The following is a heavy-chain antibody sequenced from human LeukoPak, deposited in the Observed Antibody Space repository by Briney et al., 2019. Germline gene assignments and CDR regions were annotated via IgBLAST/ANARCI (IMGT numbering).Heavy chain of an antibody. D-gene: IGHD1-26*01. V-gene: IGHV3-48*01. CDR1: GFTFSSFN. CDR2: ISPSSSTI. Sequence: GGSLRLSCAASGFTFSSFNMNWVRQAPGKAMEWVSYISPSSSTIYYADSVKGRFTISRDNAKNSLCLQMNSLRADDTAVYYCARGGDYWGQGTLVTVSS. CDR3: ARGGDY. J-gene: IGHJ4*02.